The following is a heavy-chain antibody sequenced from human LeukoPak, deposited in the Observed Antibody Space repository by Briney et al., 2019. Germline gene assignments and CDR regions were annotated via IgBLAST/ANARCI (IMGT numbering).Heavy chain of an antibody. CDR1: GFTFSSYW. D-gene: IGHD1-26*01. CDR2: IKQDGSEK. CDR3: ARALMYSGSYFPY. V-gene: IGHV3-7*01. Sequence: PGGSLRLSCAASGFTFSSYWMSWVRQAPGKGLAWVANIKQDGSEKYYVDSVKGRFTISRDNAKNSLYLQMNSLRAEDTAVYYCARALMYSGSYFPYWGQGTLVTVSS. J-gene: IGHJ4*02.